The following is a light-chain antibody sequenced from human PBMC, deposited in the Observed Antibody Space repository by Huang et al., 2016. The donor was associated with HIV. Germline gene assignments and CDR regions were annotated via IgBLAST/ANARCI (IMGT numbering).Light chain of an antibody. J-gene: IGKJ1*01. V-gene: IGKV1-39*01. Sequence: DIQMTQSPSSLSASVGDRVTIACRASQSISTYLNWYQQKPGEAPKLLIYAASSLQSGVPSRFSGSGSGTDFTLTISILQPGDFATYYCQQSYNTLWTFGQGTRVEIK. CDR3: QQSYNTLWT. CDR1: QSISTY. CDR2: AAS.